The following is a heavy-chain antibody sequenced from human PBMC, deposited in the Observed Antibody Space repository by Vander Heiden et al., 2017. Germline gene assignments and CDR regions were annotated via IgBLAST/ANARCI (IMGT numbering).Heavy chain of an antibody. CDR3: ARDQEVRYCDWSASGGDY. V-gene: IGHV1-18*01. J-gene: IGHJ4*02. CDR1: GYTFTSYG. CDR2: ISAYNGNT. Sequence: QVQLVQSGAEVKKPGASVKVSCKASGYTFTSYGIRWVRQAPGQGLEWMGWISAYNGNTNYAQKLQGRVTMTTDTSTSTAYMELRSLRSDDTAVYYCARDQEVRYCDWSASGGDYWGQGTLVTVSS. D-gene: IGHD3-9*01.